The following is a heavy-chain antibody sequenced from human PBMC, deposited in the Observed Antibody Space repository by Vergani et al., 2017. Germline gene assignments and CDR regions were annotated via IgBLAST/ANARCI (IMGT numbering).Heavy chain of an antibody. CDR1: VFTFISYA. V-gene: IGHV3-30-3*01. D-gene: IGHD6-13*01. J-gene: IGHJ4*02. Sequence: VQLVESGGGVVQPGRSLRLSCAASVFTFISYAMHWVRQAPGKGLEWVAVISYDGSNKYYADSVKGRFTLSRDNSKNTLYLQMHSLRAEDTAVYYGARFPGSRTFDYWGQGTLVTVSS. CDR3: ARFPGSRTFDY. CDR2: ISYDGSNK.